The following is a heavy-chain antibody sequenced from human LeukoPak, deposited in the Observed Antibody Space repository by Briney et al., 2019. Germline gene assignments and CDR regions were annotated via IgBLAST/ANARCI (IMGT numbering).Heavy chain of an antibody. J-gene: IGHJ3*02. CDR3: ARESDSSGFGAFDI. V-gene: IGHV3-7*04. CDR1: GFPFSKYW. Sequence: PGGALGPSFSASGFPFSKYWMSWVRQAPGKGLEWVANINQDGSEKYYVDSVKGRFTISRDNAKNSLYLQMNSLRAEDTAVYYCARESDSSGFGAFDIWGQGTMVTVSS. D-gene: IGHD3-22*01. CDR2: INQDGSEK.